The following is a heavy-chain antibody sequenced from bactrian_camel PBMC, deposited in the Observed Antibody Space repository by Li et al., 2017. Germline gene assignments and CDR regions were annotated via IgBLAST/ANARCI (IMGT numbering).Heavy chain of an antibody. CDR3: VSDLYTSSWNKY. J-gene: IGHJ4*01. CDR1: EYANRRNS. Sequence: HVQLVESGGGSVQAGGSLNLSCVASEYANRRNSMAWFRLGPDGEREGAQGVAVILNGRALYSDSVKGRFTISSDNAKNTVALQMNSLKYEDTALYYCVSDLYTSSWNKYWGQGTQVTVS. V-gene: IGHV3S9*01. D-gene: IGHD6*01. CDR2: VAVILNGRA.